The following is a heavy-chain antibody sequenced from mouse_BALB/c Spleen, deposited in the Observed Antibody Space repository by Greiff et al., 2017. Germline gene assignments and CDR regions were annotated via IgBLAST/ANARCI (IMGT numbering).Heavy chain of an antibody. V-gene: IGHV2-2*02. CDR2: IWSGGST. CDR1: GFSLTSYG. J-gene: IGHJ1*01. Sequence: QVQLKQSGPGLVQPSQSLSITCTVSGFSLTSYGVHWVRQSPGKGLEWLGVIWSGGSTDYNAAFISRLSISKDNSKSQVFFKMNSLQANDTAIYYCASPMITTPNWYFDVWGAGTTVTVSS. CDR3: ASPMITTPNWYFDV. D-gene: IGHD2-4*01.